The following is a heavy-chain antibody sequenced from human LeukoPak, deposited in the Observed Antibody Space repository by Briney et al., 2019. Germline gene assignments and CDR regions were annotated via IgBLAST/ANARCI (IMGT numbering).Heavy chain of an antibody. J-gene: IGHJ4*02. CDR2: IHQSGSG. CDR1: GGSFSAYY. Sequence: SETLSLTCAVYGGSFSAYYWTWIRQPPGKGLEWIGYIHQSGSGKHNRSFSNRVSISVDTSKNQFSLNLTSVTAADTAVYYCAREDSYSLLLDSWGQGTLVTVSS. CDR3: AREDSYSLLLDS. V-gene: IGHV4-34*11. D-gene: IGHD2-21*01.